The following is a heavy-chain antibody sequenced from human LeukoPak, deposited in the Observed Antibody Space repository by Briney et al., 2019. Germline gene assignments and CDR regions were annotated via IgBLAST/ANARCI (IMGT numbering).Heavy chain of an antibody. D-gene: IGHD4-11*01. V-gene: IGHV3-9*01. CDR1: GFTFDDYA. J-gene: IGHJ6*03. CDR2: ISWNSGSI. CDR3: ARDNSNYVYYYYMDV. Sequence: PGGSLRLSCSASGFTFDDYAMHWVRQAPGKGLEWVSGISWNSGSIGYADSVKGRFTISRDNAKNTLYLQMNSLRAEDTAVYYCARDNSNYVYYYYMDVWGKGTTVTVSS.